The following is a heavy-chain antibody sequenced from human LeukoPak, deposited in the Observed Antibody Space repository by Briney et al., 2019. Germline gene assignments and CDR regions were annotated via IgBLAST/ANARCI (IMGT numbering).Heavy chain of an antibody. V-gene: IGHV1-24*01. D-gene: IGHD1-26*01. CDR3: ATLRGHRGPHYYYYYGMDV. Sequence: GASVKVSCKVSGYTLTELSMHWVRQAPGKGLEWMGGLDPEDGGTIYAQKFQGRVTMTEDTSTDTAYMELSSLRSEDTAVYYCATLRGHRGPHYYYYYGMDVWGQGNTVTVSS. CDR1: GYTLTELS. CDR2: LDPEDGGT. J-gene: IGHJ6*02.